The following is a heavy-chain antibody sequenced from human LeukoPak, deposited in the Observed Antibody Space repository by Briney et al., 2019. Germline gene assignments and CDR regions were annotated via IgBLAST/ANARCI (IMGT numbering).Heavy chain of an antibody. CDR3: AELGITMIGGV. Sequence: GGSLRLSCAASGFTVSTNYMSWVRQAPGKGLEWVSVSYSGGSSYYADSVKGRFTISRDNAKNSLYLQMNSLRAEDTAVYYCAELGITMIGGVWGKGTTVTISS. J-gene: IGHJ6*04. D-gene: IGHD3-10*02. V-gene: IGHV3-53*01. CDR2: SYSGGSS. CDR1: GFTVSTNY.